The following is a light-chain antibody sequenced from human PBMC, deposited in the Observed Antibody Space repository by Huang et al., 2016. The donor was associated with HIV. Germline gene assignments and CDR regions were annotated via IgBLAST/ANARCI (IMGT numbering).Light chain of an antibody. Sequence: EIVMTQSPAILSVSPGDRATLSCRASQSVRTTLAWYQQKPGQAPRLLIYAAVTRATGVPDRFSGSGSGTEFTLTISSLQSEDFAVYFCQQYFDWPLTFGGGTKVEIK. J-gene: IGKJ4*01. V-gene: IGKV3-15*01. CDR2: AAV. CDR3: QQYFDWPLT. CDR1: QSVRTT.